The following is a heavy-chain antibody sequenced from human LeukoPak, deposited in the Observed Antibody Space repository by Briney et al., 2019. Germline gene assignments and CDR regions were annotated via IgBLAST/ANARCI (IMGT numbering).Heavy chain of an antibody. Sequence: ASVKVSCKVSGYSVTEVAIHWVRQTPGEGLEWMGGFHPKDADMIYAQKFQGRLTITRITSISTAYMELSSLRSEDTAVYYCARGASRSFDYWGQGTLVTVSS. CDR2: FHPKDADM. J-gene: IGHJ4*02. D-gene: IGHD2-15*01. V-gene: IGHV1-24*01. CDR1: GYSVTEVA. CDR3: ARGASRSFDY.